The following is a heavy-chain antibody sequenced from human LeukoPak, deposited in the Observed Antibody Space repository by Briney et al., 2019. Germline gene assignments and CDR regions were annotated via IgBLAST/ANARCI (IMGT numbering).Heavy chain of an antibody. Sequence: ASVKVSCKASGYTFTGYYMHWVRQAPGQGLEWMGWINPNSGGTNYAQKFQGWVTMTRDTSISTAYMELSRLRSDDTAVYYCAILAAAGRGDFDYWGQGTLVTVSS. CDR3: AILAAAGRGDFDY. V-gene: IGHV1-2*04. J-gene: IGHJ4*02. D-gene: IGHD6-13*01. CDR2: INPNSGGT. CDR1: GYTFTGYY.